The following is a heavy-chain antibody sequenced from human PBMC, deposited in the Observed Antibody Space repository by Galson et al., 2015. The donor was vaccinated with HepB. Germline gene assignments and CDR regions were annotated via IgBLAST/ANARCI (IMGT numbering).Heavy chain of an antibody. D-gene: IGHD3-3*01. J-gene: IGHJ4*02. Sequence: SVKVSCKASRYTFTSYAMHWVRQAPGQRLEWMGWINAGNGNTKYSQKFQGRVTITRDTSASTAYMELSSLRSEDTAVYYCARGGRYDFWSGYYRWEYFDYWGQGTLVTVSS. CDR2: INAGNGNT. CDR1: RYTFTSYA. V-gene: IGHV1-3*01. CDR3: ARGGRYDFWSGYYRWEYFDY.